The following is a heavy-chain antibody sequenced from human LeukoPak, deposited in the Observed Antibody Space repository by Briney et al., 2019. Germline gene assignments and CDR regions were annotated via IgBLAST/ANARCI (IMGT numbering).Heavy chain of an antibody. CDR3: ARHETKWLPTPYFDY. Sequence: SETLSLTCTVSGGSISSYYWSWIRQPPGKGLEWIGYIYYSGSTNYNPSLKSRVTISVDTSKNQFPLKLSSVTAADTAVYYCARHETKWLPTPYFDYWGQGTLVTVSS. V-gene: IGHV4-59*08. CDR2: IYYSGST. J-gene: IGHJ4*02. CDR1: GGSISSYY. D-gene: IGHD3-22*01.